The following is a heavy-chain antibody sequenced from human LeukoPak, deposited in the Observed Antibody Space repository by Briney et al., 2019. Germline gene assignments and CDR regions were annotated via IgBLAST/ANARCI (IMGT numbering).Heavy chain of an antibody. CDR2: ISSGGETV. V-gene: IGHV3-11*04. D-gene: IGHD4-11*01. Sequence: PGGSLRLSCAASGFTSSNACMSWVRQAPGKGLEWVSYISSGGETVYYADSVKGRFTISRDNAKNSLYLQMNSLRAEDTAVYYCARLQKRDSRDYWGQGTLVTVSS. CDR3: ARLQKRDSRDY. CDR1: GFTSSNAC. J-gene: IGHJ4*02.